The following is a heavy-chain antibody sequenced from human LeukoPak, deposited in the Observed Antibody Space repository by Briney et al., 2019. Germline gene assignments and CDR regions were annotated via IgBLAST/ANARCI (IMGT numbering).Heavy chain of an antibody. CDR3: ARERGSGNWRYFDF. CDR1: GYPFTNYY. Sequence: ASVKLSCKPSGYPFTNYYIHWVRQAPGHGLQCMGVINPLSGATNYAQGFQGRVTLTRDTSTSTVYMELSSLVSEDTAVYYCARERGSGNWRYFDFWGQGTLITVSS. V-gene: IGHV1-46*01. D-gene: IGHD3-10*01. CDR2: INPLSGAT. J-gene: IGHJ4*02.